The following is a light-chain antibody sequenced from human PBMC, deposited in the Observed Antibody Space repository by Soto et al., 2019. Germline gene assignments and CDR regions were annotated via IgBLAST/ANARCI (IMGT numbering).Light chain of an antibody. CDR2: KAS. CDR3: QQYNVHSPWT. V-gene: IGKV1-5*03. J-gene: IGKJ1*01. Sequence: DIQMTQSPSTLSASVGDRVSITCRASQSVSTWLAWYQQKTGKAPQLLIFKASTLESGVPSRFSGSGSGTEFTLTITSLQPDDCATYYCQQYNVHSPWTFGQGTKVEIK. CDR1: QSVSTW.